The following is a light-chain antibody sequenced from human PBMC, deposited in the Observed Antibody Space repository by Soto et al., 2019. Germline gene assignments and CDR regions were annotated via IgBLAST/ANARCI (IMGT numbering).Light chain of an antibody. J-gene: IGKJ1*01. Sequence: DIQMTQSPSTLSASAGDRVTITCRASQNIDMYLARYQQKPGQAPSLLIYRASSLQSGVPSRFSGSGSGTEFTLTISSLQPDDFATYYCQQSITYPWTFGQGTKVDIK. V-gene: IGKV1-5*03. CDR1: QNIDMY. CDR2: RAS. CDR3: QQSITYPWT.